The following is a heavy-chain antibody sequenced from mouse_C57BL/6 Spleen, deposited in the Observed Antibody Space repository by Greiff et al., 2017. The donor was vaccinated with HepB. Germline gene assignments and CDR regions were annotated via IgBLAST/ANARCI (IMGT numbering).Heavy chain of an antibody. CDR2: IDPENGDT. J-gene: IGHJ4*01. V-gene: IGHV14-4*01. Sequence: EVKLMESGAELVRPGASVKLSCTASGFNIKDDYMHWVKQRPEQGLEWIGWIDPENGDTEYASKFQGKATITADTSSNTAYLQLSSLTSEDTAVYYCTTGYDYDYAMDYWGQGTSVTVSS. D-gene: IGHD2-4*01. CDR1: GFNIKDDY. CDR3: TTGYDYDYAMDY.